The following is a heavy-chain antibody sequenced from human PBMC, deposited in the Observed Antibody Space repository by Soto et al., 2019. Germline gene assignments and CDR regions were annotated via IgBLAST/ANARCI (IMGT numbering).Heavy chain of an antibody. Sequence: SVKVSCKASGGTFISYAISWVRQAPGQGLELMGGIIPIFGTANYAQKFQGRVTITADESTSKAYMELSSLRSEDTAVYYCARVPMTGIAARLEVPGPFDYWGQGTLVTVSS. D-gene: IGHD6-6*01. CDR3: ARVPMTGIAARLEVPGPFDY. CDR1: GGTFISYA. J-gene: IGHJ4*02. V-gene: IGHV1-69*13. CDR2: IIPIFGTA.